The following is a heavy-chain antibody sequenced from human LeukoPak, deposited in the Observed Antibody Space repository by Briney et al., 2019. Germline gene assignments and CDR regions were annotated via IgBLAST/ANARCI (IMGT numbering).Heavy chain of an antibody. Sequence: PGGSLRLSCAASGFTFGSYSMNWVRQARGKGLEWVAIIWYDGSNQYYAESVKGRFTISRDNSKNTLYLQVNSLRAEDTAVYYCARDDCSSTSCFPWGQGTLVTVSS. CDR1: GFTFGSYS. V-gene: IGHV3-33*08. J-gene: IGHJ5*02. CDR3: ARDDCSSTSCFP. CDR2: IWYDGSNQ. D-gene: IGHD2-2*01.